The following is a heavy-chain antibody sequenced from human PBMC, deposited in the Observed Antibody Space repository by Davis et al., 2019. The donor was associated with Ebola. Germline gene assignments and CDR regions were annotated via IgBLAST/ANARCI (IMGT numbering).Heavy chain of an antibody. D-gene: IGHD3-22*01. V-gene: IGHV4-34*01. Sequence: MPSETLSLTCAVYGGSFSGYYWSWIRQPPGKGLEWIGEINHSGSTNYNPSLKSRVTISVDTSKNQFSLKLSSVTAADTAVYYCARDQRYYYDSSGYYRYDAFDIWGQGTMVTVSS. CDR2: INHSGST. J-gene: IGHJ3*02. CDR3: ARDQRYYYDSSGYYRYDAFDI. CDR1: GGSFSGYY.